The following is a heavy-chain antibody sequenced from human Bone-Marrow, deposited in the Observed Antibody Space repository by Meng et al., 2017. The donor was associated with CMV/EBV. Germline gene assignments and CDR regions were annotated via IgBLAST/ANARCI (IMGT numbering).Heavy chain of an antibody. V-gene: IGHV1-2*02. CDR3: ARDPLVAATRAELDY. J-gene: IGHJ4*02. CDR2: INPNSGGT. Sequence: ASVKVSCKASGYSFIAYYMHWVLQAPGQGPEWMGWINPNSGGTDYAQKFQGRVTMTRDTSISTAYMELSRLRSDDTAVYYCARDPLVAATRAELDYWGQGTLVTVSS. D-gene: IGHD2-15*01. CDR1: GYSFIAYY.